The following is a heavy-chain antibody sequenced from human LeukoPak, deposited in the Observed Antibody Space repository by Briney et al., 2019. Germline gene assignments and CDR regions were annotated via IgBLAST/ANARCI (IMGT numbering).Heavy chain of an antibody. V-gene: IGHV4-59*08. J-gene: IGHJ6*02. D-gene: IGHD5-18*01. CDR2: IYYSGST. CDR1: GGSISSYY. CDR3: AGQDTAMVTTYYYGMDV. Sequence: SETLSLTCTVSGGSISSYYWSWIRQPPGKGLEWIGYIYYSGSTNYNPSLKSRVTISVDTSKNQFSLKLSSVTAADTAVYYCAGQDTAMVTTYYYGMDVWGQGTTVTVSS.